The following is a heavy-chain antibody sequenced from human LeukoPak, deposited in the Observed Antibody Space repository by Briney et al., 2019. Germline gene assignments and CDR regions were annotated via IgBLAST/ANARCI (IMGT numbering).Heavy chain of an antibody. CDR1: GGSISGTNYY. CDR3: ARRKRDIAAAGTGFDY. V-gene: IGHV4-39*01. J-gene: IGHJ4*02. D-gene: IGHD6-13*01. CDR2: IYYSGST. Sequence: SETLSLTCTVSGGSISGTNYYWGWIRQPPGKGLEWIGSIYYSGSTYYNPSLKSRVTISVDTSKNQFSLKLSSVTAADTAVYYCARRKRDIAAAGTGFDYWGQGTLVTVSS.